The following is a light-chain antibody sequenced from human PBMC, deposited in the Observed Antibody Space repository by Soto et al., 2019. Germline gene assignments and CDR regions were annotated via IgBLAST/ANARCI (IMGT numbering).Light chain of an antibody. J-gene: IGKJ4*01. CDR1: QSVSSS. Sequence: EIVLTQSPATLSLSPGETATLSCRASQSVSSSLAWYQQKPGQTPRLLIYDASNRATGIPARFSGSGSGTDFTLTVSSLEPEDLAVYYCQQRSIWPLTFGGGTKVELK. V-gene: IGKV3-11*01. CDR2: DAS. CDR3: QQRSIWPLT.